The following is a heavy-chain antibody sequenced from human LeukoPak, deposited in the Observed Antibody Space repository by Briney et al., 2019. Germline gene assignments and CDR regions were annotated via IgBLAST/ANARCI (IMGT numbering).Heavy chain of an antibody. Sequence: PSETLSLTCSVSGGSISSGDYYWTWIRQPPGKGLEWIGYVYYTGGTDYNPSLRSRVTISVDTSKNQFSPKLTSVTAADTAVYYCARGNGEQQLTGDYWGQGTLVTVSS. D-gene: IGHD6-13*01. J-gene: IGHJ4*02. CDR1: GGSISSGDYY. CDR3: ARGNGEQQLTGDY. V-gene: IGHV4-30-4*01. CDR2: VYYTGGT.